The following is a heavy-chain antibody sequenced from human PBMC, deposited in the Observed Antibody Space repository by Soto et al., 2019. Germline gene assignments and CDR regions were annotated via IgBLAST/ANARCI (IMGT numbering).Heavy chain of an antibody. V-gene: IGHV3-33*01. J-gene: IGHJ6*02. CDR3: ARELGVADYYSYGMDV. CDR2: IWYDGSNK. CDR1: GFTFSSYG. D-gene: IGHD2-15*01. Sequence: QVQLVESGGGVVQPGRSLRLSCAASGFTFSSYGMHWVRQAPGKGLEWVAVIWYDGSNKYYADSVKGRFTISRDNSKNTLYLQMNSLRAEDTAVYYCARELGVADYYSYGMDVWGQGTTVTVSS.